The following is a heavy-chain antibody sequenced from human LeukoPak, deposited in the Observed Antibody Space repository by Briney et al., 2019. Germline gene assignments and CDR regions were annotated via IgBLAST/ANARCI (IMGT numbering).Heavy chain of an antibody. V-gene: IGHV3-30*02. CDR2: IRYDGSNK. CDR1: GFTFSSYG. J-gene: IGHJ6*02. D-gene: IGHD3-22*01. CDR3: AKVPPTAYYYDSSPPDYYGMDV. Sequence: PGRSLRLPCAASGFTFSSYGMHWVRQAPGKGLEWVAFIRYDGSNKYYADSVKGRFTISRDNSKNTLYLQMNGLGAEDTAVYYCAKVPPTAYYYDSSPPDYYGMDVWGQGTTVTVSS.